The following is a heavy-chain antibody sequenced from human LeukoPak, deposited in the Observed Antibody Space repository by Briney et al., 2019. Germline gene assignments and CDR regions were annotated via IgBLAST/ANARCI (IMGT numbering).Heavy chain of an antibody. CDR3: AGSYSSGFDAFDI. CDR1: GGSISSYY. D-gene: IGHD6-19*01. V-gene: IGHV4-59*01. Sequence: SETLSLTCTVSGGSISSYYWSWIRQPPGKGLEWIGYIYYSGSTNYNPSLKSRVTISVDTSRNQFSLKLSSVTAADTAVYYCAGSYSSGFDAFDIWGQGTMVTVSS. J-gene: IGHJ3*02. CDR2: IYYSGST.